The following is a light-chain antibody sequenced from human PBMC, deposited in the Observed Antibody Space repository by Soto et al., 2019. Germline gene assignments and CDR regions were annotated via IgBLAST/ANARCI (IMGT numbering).Light chain of an antibody. V-gene: IGKV1-5*01. Sequence: DIQMTQSPSTLSASVGNIVTITCRASQSIINWLAWSQQKPGKAPTLLIYDGSRLESGVPSSFSGSGSWTEFTLTINTLKDYGFAAYCCQQYDSYYTLSQGTNVYIK. J-gene: IGKJ2*01. CDR3: QQYDSYYT. CDR2: DGS. CDR1: QSIINW.